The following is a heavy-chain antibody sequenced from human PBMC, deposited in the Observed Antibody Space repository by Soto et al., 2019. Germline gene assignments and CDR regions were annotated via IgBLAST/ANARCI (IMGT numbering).Heavy chain of an antibody. V-gene: IGHV3-9*01. CDR1: GFTFDDYA. J-gene: IGHJ3*02. CDR2: ISWNSGSI. Sequence: EVQLVESGGGLVQPGRSLRLSCAASGFTFDDYAMHWVRQAPGKGLEWVSGISWNSGSIGYADSVKGRFTISRDNAKNSLYLQMNRLRAEDTALYYCAKAHDFWSAHDAFDIWGHGTMVTVSS. CDR3: AKAHDFWSAHDAFDI. D-gene: IGHD3-3*01.